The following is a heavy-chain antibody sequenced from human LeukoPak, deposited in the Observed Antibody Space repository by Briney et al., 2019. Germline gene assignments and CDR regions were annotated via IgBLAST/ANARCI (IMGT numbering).Heavy chain of an antibody. V-gene: IGHV3-23*01. Sequence: GGSLRLSCAASGFTFSSYGMSWVRQAPGKGLEWVSAISGSGGSTYYADSVKGRFTISRDNSKNTLYLQMNSLRAEDTAVYYCAAYHDYGDVWFDPWGQGTLVTVSS. CDR2: ISGSGGST. CDR3: AAYHDYGDVWFDP. D-gene: IGHD4-17*01. CDR1: GFTFSSYG. J-gene: IGHJ5*02.